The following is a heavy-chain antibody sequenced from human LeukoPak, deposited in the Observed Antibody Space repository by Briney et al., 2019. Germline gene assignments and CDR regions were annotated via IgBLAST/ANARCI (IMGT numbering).Heavy chain of an antibody. D-gene: IGHD1-26*01. CDR2: IYPSGST. CDR3: ARGVGPTTAQSTFDY. V-gene: IGHV4-61*02. Sequence: PSQTLSLTCTVSGASLSSGSYYWSWIRQPAGKGLEWIGRIYPSGSTDYNPSLKSRVTISIDTSKNQFSLKQSSVTAADTAVYYCARGVGPTTAQSTFDYWGQGALVTVSS. CDR1: GASLSSGSYY. J-gene: IGHJ4*02.